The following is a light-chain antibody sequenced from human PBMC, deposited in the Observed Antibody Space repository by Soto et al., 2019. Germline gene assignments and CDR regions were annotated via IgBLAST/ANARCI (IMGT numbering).Light chain of an antibody. Sequence: QSVLTQPASVSGSPGQSITISCTGTSSDIGGYKYVSWYQQHPGKAPKLMIYEVSNRPSGVSNRFSGSKSGNTASLTISGLQAEAEGDYYCTSYTSSSTDYVFGTGTKVTVL. V-gene: IGLV2-14*01. CDR2: EVS. CDR3: TSYTSSSTDYV. CDR1: SSDIGGYKY. J-gene: IGLJ1*01.